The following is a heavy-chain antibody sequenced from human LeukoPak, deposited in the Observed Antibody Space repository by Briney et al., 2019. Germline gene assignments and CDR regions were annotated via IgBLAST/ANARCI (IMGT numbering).Heavy chain of an antibody. Sequence: ASVKVSCKAFGYTFTRYEMHWVRQAPGQGLEWMGIINPSGSTYYAQKFQGRVTITTDESTSTAYMELSSLRSEDTAVYYCARSGTEYSSSSGNWFDPWGQGTLVTVSS. CDR2: INPSGST. V-gene: IGHV1-46*01. J-gene: IGHJ5*02. D-gene: IGHD6-6*01. CDR3: ARSGTEYSSSSGNWFDP. CDR1: GYTFTRYE.